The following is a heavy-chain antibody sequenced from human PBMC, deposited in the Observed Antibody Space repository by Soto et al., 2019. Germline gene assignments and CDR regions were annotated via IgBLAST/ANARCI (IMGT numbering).Heavy chain of an antibody. CDR2: ISYDGSNN. V-gene: IGHV3-30*18. CDR1: GFIFSSSG. J-gene: IGHJ6*02. CDR3: AKGQRFLEWLLTYYYGMDV. D-gene: IGHD3-3*01. Sequence: PGGSLRLSCAASGFIFSSSGMHWVRQAPGKGLEWVAVISYDGSNNYYADSVRGRFTISRDNSKNTLYLQMNSLRAEDTAVYYCAKGQRFLEWLLTYYYGMDVWGQGTTV.